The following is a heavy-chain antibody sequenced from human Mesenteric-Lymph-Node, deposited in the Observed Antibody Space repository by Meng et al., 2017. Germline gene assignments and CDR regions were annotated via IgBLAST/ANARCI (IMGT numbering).Heavy chain of an antibody. Sequence: VPLGRAGGGYVKPGGSLRPSCAAAGFTFSTSWMHWVRQAPGKGLVWVARIYSDGSITNYADSVKGRFTISRDNAKNKLYLQMNSLRAEDTAVYYCARINEKWGQGTLVTVSS. CDR3: ARINEK. CDR2: IYSDGSIT. D-gene: IGHD1-1*01. CDR1: GFTFSTSW. J-gene: IGHJ4*02. V-gene: IGHV3-74*01.